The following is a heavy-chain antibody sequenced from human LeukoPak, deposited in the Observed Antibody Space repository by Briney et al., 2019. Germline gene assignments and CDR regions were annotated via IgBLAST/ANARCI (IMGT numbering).Heavy chain of an antibody. CDR1: GYIYTEYG. V-gene: IGHV1-18*01. Sequence: GASVKVSCKASGYIYTEYGINWVRQAPGQGLEWMGWINANDGNAYSAQSLQGRVTMTTDTSTTTVYLELRSLRSDDTAVYYCARSGSAWSSDFWGQGTLVTVSS. CDR2: INANDGNA. J-gene: IGHJ4*02. D-gene: IGHD6-19*01. CDR3: ARSGSAWSSDF.